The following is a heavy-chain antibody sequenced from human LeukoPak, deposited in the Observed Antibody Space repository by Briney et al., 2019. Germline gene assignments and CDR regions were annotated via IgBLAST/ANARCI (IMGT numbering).Heavy chain of an antibody. J-gene: IGHJ4*02. CDR2: IYYSGRT. D-gene: IGHD3-10*01. CDR3: ARGPTSSGFEY. CDR1: GDSISPHY. V-gene: IGHV4-59*11. Sequence: SETLSLTCTVFGDSISPHYWSWIRQSPGRGLEWIGYIYYSGRTEYSPSLRSRVTISVDTSKNHFSLKLTSLTVADTAVYYCARGPTSSGFEYWGQGTLVTVSS.